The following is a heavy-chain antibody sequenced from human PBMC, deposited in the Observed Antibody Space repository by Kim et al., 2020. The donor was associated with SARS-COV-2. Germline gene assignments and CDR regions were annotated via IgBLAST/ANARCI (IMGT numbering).Heavy chain of an antibody. J-gene: IGHJ3*01. V-gene: IGHV7-4-1*02. CDR2: INTNTGNP. CDR1: GYTFTSYA. Sequence: ASVKVSCKASGYTFTSYAMNWVRQAPGQGLEWMGWINTNTGNPTYAQGFTGWFVFSLDTSVSTAYLQISSLKAEDTAVYYCARGPFDTIFGVVISLDAFDVCGQGTMVTVSS. CDR3: ARGPFDTIFGVVISLDAFDV. D-gene: IGHD3-3*01.